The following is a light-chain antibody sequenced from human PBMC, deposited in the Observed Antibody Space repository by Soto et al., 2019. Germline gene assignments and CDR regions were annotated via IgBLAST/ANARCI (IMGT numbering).Light chain of an antibody. J-gene: IGKJ4*01. Sequence: EIVMTQSPATLSVSPGERATLSCRASQSVTSNLAWYQQKPGQAPSLLIYDISARATGIPTRFSGSGSGTEFTLTISSLQCEDFAVYYCQQYNDWPLTFGGGTEVEIK. CDR2: DIS. CDR1: QSVTSN. CDR3: QQYNDWPLT. V-gene: IGKV3D-15*01.